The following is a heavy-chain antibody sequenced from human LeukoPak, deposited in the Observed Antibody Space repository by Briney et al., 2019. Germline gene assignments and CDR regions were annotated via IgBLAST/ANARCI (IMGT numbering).Heavy chain of an antibody. CDR2: IYYSGST. CDR1: GGSFSGYY. J-gene: IGHJ4*02. Sequence: PSETLSLTCAVYGGSFSGYYWTWIRQHPGKGLEWIGYIYYSGSTYYNPSLKSRVTISVDTSKNQFSLNLSSVTAADTAVYYCARGSVPAAIDYWGQGTLVTVSS. V-gene: IGHV4-31*11. D-gene: IGHD2-2*01. CDR3: ARGSVPAAIDY.